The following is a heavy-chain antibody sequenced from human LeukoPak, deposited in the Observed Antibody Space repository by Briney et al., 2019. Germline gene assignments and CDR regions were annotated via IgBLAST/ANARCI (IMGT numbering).Heavy chain of an antibody. J-gene: IGHJ4*02. CDR2: INPYSGGT. CDR1: GYTFTGYF. V-gene: IGHV1-2*02. CDR3: ARVVGATSDY. D-gene: IGHD1-26*01. Sequence: ASVKVSCKASGYTFTGYFIYWVRQAPGQGLEWMGWINPYSGGTNYAQKFQGRVTMTRDTSISTAYMELSRLRSDDTAVYYCARVVGATSDYWGQGTLVTVSS.